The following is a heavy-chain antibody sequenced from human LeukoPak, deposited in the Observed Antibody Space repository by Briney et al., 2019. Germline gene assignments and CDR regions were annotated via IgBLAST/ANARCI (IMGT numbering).Heavy chain of an antibody. Sequence: GESLKISFKGSGYSFNNYWIGWVRQMPGKGLQWMGIIYPSDSDTRYSPSFQGQVTISADKSIATAYLQWSSLKASDTAMYYCARSHYYDAIGYYFDYWGQGTQVTVSS. CDR2: IYPSDSDT. J-gene: IGHJ4*02. CDR3: ARSHYYDAIGYYFDY. V-gene: IGHV5-51*01. CDR1: GYSFNNYW. D-gene: IGHD3-22*01.